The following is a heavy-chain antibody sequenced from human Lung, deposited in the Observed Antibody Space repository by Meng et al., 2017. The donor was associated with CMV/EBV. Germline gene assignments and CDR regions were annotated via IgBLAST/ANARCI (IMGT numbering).Heavy chain of an antibody. Sequence: ASVKVSCKASGYTFIDYYMHWVRQAPGQGLEWVGWINPKSGGTHYAQSFQGRVTITRDTSINTVYVEISSLKSDDTDVYYCTSAPGEYWGQGTLV. CDR1: GYTFIDYY. CDR2: INPKSGGT. J-gene: IGHJ4*03. D-gene: IGHD1-14*01. CDR3: TSAPGEY. V-gene: IGHV1-2*02.